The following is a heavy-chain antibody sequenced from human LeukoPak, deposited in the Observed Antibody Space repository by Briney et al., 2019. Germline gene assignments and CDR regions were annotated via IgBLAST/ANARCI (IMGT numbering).Heavy chain of an antibody. CDR1: GFTFSSYA. CDR2: ISYDGSNK. D-gene: IGHD2-2*01. V-gene: IGHV3-30-3*01. J-gene: IGHJ4*02. CDR3: ARVPQYQLLSRFDY. Sequence: PGGSLRLSCAASGFTFSSYAMHWVRQAPGKGLEWVAVISYDGSNKYYADSVKGRFTISRDNSKNTLSLQMNSLRAEDTAVYYCARVPQYQLLSRFDYWGQGTLVTVSS.